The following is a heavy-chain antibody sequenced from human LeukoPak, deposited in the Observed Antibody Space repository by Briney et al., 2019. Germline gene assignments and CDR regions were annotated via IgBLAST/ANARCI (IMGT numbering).Heavy chain of an antibody. CDR1: GFTFSSYG. Sequence: GGSLRLSCAASGFTFSSYGMHWVRQAPCKGLEWVAVISYDGSNKYYADSVKGRFTISRDNSKNTLYLQMNSLRAEDTAVYYCAKERGSSRYYYYGMDVWGQGTTVTVSS. J-gene: IGHJ6*02. CDR2: ISYDGSNK. D-gene: IGHD6-13*01. CDR3: AKERGSSRYYYYGMDV. V-gene: IGHV3-30*18.